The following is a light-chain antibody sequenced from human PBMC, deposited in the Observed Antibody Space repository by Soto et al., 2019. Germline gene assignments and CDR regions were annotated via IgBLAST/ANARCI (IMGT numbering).Light chain of an antibody. CDR2: GAS. CDR1: QSVSSN. J-gene: IGKJ1*01. Sequence: EIEMTQSPATLSVSPGERATLSCRASQSVSSNLAWYQQKPGQAPRLLIYGASTRATGIPARFSGSGSGTEFTLTISSLQSEAFAVYYFQQYNKWPPRTFGQGTQVEIK. CDR3: QQYNKWPPRT. V-gene: IGKV3-15*01.